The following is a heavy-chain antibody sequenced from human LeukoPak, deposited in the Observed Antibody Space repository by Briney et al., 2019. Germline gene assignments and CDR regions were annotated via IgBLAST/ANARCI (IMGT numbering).Heavy chain of an antibody. Sequence: PAGSLTLSCAVSGFTFSSFWMNWVRQAPGKGLEWVANIKQDGSEKYYVDSVKGRFTISRDNAKKSIYLEMNSLRAEDTAVYYCARGSGWLVHYWGQGTLVTVSS. CDR3: ARGSGWLVHY. CDR2: IKQDGSEK. V-gene: IGHV3-7*01. D-gene: IGHD5-24*01. CDR1: GFTFSSFW. J-gene: IGHJ4*02.